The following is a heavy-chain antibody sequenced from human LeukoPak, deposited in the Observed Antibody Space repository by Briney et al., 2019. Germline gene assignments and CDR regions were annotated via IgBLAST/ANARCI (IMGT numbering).Heavy chain of an antibody. CDR2: ISNTGGST. CDR3: AQQVGYCSSGSCYFAY. J-gene: IGHJ4*02. V-gene: IGHV3-23*01. Sequence: GGSLRLSCAASGFSFNTYAMSWVRQAPGKGLEWVSAISNTGGSTYYADSVKGRFTISRDKSKNTLSLQMNSLRAEDTAVYYCAQQVGYCSSGSCYFAYWGQGTLVTVSS. CDR1: GFSFNTYA. D-gene: IGHD2-15*01.